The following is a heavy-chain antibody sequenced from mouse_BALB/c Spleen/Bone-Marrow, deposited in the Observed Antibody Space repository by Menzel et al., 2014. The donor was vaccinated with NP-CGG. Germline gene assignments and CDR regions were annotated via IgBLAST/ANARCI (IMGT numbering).Heavy chain of an antibody. Sequence: VQLQQSGAELVKPGASVKLSCTASGFNIKDTYMHWVKQRPEQGPEWIGRIDPANGNTKYDPKFQGKATITADTSSNTAYLQLSSLTSEDTAVYYCARYYYGSSYSDYWGQGTTLTVSS. V-gene: IGHV14-3*02. CDR1: GFNIKDTY. J-gene: IGHJ2*01. D-gene: IGHD1-1*01. CDR2: IDPANGNT. CDR3: ARYYYGSSYSDY.